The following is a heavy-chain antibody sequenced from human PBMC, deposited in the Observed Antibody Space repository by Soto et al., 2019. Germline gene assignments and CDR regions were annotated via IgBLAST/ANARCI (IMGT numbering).Heavy chain of an antibody. V-gene: IGHV1-46*01. CDR2: INPSGGST. D-gene: IGHD6-19*01. Sequence: GASVKVSCKASGYPFTSYHMHWVRQAPGQGLEWMGLINPSGGSTSYAQKFQGRVTMTRDTSTSTVYMELSSLRSEDTAVYYCARDPFSSGWYEGGWFDPWGQGTLVTVSS. CDR1: GYPFTSYH. J-gene: IGHJ5*02. CDR3: ARDPFSSGWYEGGWFDP.